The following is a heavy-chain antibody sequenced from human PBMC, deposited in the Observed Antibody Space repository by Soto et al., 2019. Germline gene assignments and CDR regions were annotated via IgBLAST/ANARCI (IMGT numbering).Heavy chain of an antibody. CDR3: ARDVGATGD. D-gene: IGHD1-26*01. Sequence: QVQLAQSGAEVKKPGASVKVACKACGYTFTSCAMHWVRLARGQRLEWMGWINAGNGNTKYSQKFQGRVTITRDTSASTADMELSSLRSEDTAVYYCARDVGATGDWGQGTLVTVPS. CDR1: GYTFTSCA. J-gene: IGHJ4*02. CDR2: INAGNGNT. V-gene: IGHV1-3*01.